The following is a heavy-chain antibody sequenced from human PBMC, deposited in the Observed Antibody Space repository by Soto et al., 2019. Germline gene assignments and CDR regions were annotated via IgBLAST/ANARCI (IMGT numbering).Heavy chain of an antibody. CDR1: GFTFSSYA. Sequence: EVQLVESGGGLVQPGGSLRLSCAASGFTFSSYAMHWVRQAPGKGLEYVSAISSNGGSTYYANSVKGRFTISRDNSKNTLYLQMGRLRAEDMAVYYCARAGTGTDAFDIWGQGTMVTVSS. CDR2: ISSNGGST. V-gene: IGHV3-64*01. J-gene: IGHJ3*02. D-gene: IGHD3-10*01. CDR3: ARAGTGTDAFDI.